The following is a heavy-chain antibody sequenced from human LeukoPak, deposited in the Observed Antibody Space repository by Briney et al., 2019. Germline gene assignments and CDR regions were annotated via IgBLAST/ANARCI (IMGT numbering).Heavy chain of an antibody. CDR1: GYTFTSYY. Sequence: ASVKVSCKASGYTFTSYYMHWVRQAPGQGLEWMGIINPSGGSTSYAQKFQGRVTMTRDTSTSTVYMELSSLRSEDTAVYYCARAHVEMATIQTFDYWGQGTLVTVSS. V-gene: IGHV1-46*01. D-gene: IGHD5-24*01. J-gene: IGHJ4*02. CDR3: ARAHVEMATIQTFDY. CDR2: INPSGGST.